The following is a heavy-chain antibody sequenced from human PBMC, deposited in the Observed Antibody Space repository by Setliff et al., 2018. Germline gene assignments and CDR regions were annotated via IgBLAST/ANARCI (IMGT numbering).Heavy chain of an antibody. J-gene: IGHJ6*03. CDR3: VREGVDRRSSTDYRYYMDV. D-gene: IGHD6-6*01. Sequence: SVKVSYKASGGTFSSYGISWVRQAPGQGLEWMGGTIPIFGTTDYAQKFRGRVTIITDESTNTAFMQLSSLRSDDTAVYYCVREGVDRRSSTDYRYYMDVWGKGTTVTVSS. CDR1: GGTFSSYG. CDR2: TIPIFGTT. V-gene: IGHV1-69*05.